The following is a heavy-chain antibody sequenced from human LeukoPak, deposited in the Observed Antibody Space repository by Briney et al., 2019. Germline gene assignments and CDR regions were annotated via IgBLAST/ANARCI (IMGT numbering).Heavy chain of an antibody. Sequence: PSETLSLTCAVYGGSFSGYYWSWIRQPPGKGLEWIGEINHSGSTNYNPSLKSRVTISVDTSKNQFSLKLSSVTAADTAVYYCARGPYDFWSGYYGFFDYWGQGTLVTVSS. CDR2: INHSGST. V-gene: IGHV4-34*01. D-gene: IGHD3-3*01. J-gene: IGHJ4*02. CDR1: GGSFSGYY. CDR3: ARGPYDFWSGYYGFFDY.